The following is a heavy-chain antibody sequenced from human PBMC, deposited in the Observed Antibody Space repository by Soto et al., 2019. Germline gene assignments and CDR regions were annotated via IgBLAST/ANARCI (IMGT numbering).Heavy chain of an antibody. CDR2: IWYDGSNK. Sequence: GGSLILSCAASGFTFSSYGMHWVRQAPGKGLEWVAVIWYDGSNKYYADSVKGRFTISRDNSKNTLYLQMNSLRAEDTAVYYCAREATTVTYFDYWGQGTLVTVSS. V-gene: IGHV3-33*01. J-gene: IGHJ4*02. CDR1: GFTFSSYG. D-gene: IGHD4-17*01. CDR3: AREATTVTYFDY.